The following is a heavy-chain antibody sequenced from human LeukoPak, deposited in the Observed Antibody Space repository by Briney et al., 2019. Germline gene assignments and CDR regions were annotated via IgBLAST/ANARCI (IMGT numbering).Heavy chain of an antibody. CDR2: ISHTEGT. J-gene: IGHJ1*01. D-gene: IGHD3-9*01. CDR3: ARIRCGHSGSVCYNH. V-gene: IGHV4-34*01. Sequence: PSETLSLTCGVFGVSINDYYWSWVGQPPGKGREWIGEISHTEGTRYNPSLESRVTMSVGTSEKQLALKWIFVTAADTAVYYCARIRCGHSGSVCYNHWGLGTLVTVSS. CDR1: GVSINDYY.